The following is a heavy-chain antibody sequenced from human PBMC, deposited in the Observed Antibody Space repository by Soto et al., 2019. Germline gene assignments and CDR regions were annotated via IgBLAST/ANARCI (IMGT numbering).Heavy chain of an antibody. CDR1: GGSISSYY. V-gene: IGHV4-59*01. J-gene: IGHJ4*02. D-gene: IGHD6-13*01. Sequence: QVQLQESGPGLVKPSETLSLTCTVSGGSISSYYWGWIRQPPGKGLEWIGYIYYSGSTNYNPSLKSRVTISVDTSKNQFSLKLSSVTAADTAVYYCARGLWQQLAFYDYWGQGTLVTVSS. CDR3: ARGLWQQLAFYDY. CDR2: IYYSGST.